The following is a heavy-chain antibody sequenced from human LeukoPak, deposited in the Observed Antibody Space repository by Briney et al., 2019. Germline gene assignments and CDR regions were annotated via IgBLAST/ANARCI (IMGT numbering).Heavy chain of an antibody. J-gene: IGHJ4*02. D-gene: IGHD5-12*01. CDR2: ISSSSSYI. CDR1: GFTFSTYS. CDR3: AKSRLGYDY. Sequence: GGSLRLFCAASGFTFSTYSMNWVRQAPGKGLEWVSSISSSSSYIYYADSVKGRFTISRDNAKNSLYLQMNSLRAEDTAVYFCAKSRLGYDYWGQGTLATVSS. V-gene: IGHV3-21*04.